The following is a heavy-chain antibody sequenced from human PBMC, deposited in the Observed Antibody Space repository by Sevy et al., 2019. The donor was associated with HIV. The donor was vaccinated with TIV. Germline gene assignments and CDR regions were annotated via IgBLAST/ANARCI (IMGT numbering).Heavy chain of an antibody. V-gene: IGHV1-18*04. CDR2: ISAHSGDS. D-gene: IGHD6-6*01. Sequence: ASVKVSCKASGYTFSSHGIIWVRQAPGQGLEWMGWISAHSGDSNYAQKFQVRVTMTTDTSTATAYMELRSLRSDDTAVYYGARGRYCIAAPGPDHYACCDSWGQGTLVTVSS. CDR3: ARGRYCIAAPGPDHYACCDS. J-gene: IGHJ5*01. CDR1: GYTFSSHG.